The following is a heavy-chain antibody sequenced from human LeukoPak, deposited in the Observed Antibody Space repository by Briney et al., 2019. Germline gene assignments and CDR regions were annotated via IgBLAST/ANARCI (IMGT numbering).Heavy chain of an antibody. CDR3: ARHLSGVTGYSYGRGIDY. V-gene: IGHV3-20*04. J-gene: IGHJ4*02. D-gene: IGHD5-18*01. CDR2: ITWNGEII. Sequence: PGGSLRLSCEAYGFTFNDYGMSWVRQAPGQGPEWVSGITWNGEIIVYAASVKGRFTISRDNAEKSLYLQMKSLRAEDTAVYYCARHLSGVTGYSYGRGIDYWGQGTLVTVSS. CDR1: GFTFNDYG.